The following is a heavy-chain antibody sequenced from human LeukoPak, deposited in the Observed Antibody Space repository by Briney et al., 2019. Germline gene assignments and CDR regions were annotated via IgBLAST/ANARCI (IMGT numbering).Heavy chain of an antibody. CDR1: GYTFTGYY. J-gene: IGHJ3*02. Sequence: GASVKVSCKASGYTFTGYYMHWVRQAPGQGLEWMGWINPNSGGTNYAQKFQGRVTMTRDTSISTAYMELSRLRSDDTAVYYCARALRVYSGSYLGAFDIWGQGTMVTVSS. D-gene: IGHD1-26*01. CDR2: INPNSGGT. CDR3: ARALRVYSGSYLGAFDI. V-gene: IGHV1-2*02.